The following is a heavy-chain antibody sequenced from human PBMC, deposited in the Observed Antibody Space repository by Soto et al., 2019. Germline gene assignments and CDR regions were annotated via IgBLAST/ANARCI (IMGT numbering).Heavy chain of an antibody. V-gene: IGHV4-4*09. Sequence: SETLSLTCTVSGASISSYYWSWIRQPPGEGLEWIGCIYSSENIKYNPSLKSRVTISLDTSKNQFSLKLSSVTAADTAVYYCARDGPHCVTSSCPGAWFDPWGQGILVTVSS. CDR1: GASISSYY. CDR3: ARDGPHCVTSSCPGAWFDP. D-gene: IGHD2-2*01. CDR2: IYSSENI. J-gene: IGHJ5*02.